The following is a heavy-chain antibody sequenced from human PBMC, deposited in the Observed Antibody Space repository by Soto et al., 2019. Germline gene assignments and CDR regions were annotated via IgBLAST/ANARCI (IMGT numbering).Heavy chain of an antibody. CDR2: IYYSGST. J-gene: IGHJ6*03. Sequence: QVQLQESGPGLVKPSETLSLTCTVSGGSINSYYWSWIRQPPGKGLEWIGYIYYSGSTNYNPSLKSRVTISVDTSKNQFSLKLSYVTAADTAVYYCARRGYCSGGSCNYYYYMDVWGKGTTVTVSS. CDR3: ARRGYCSGGSCNYYYYMDV. V-gene: IGHV4-59*08. D-gene: IGHD2-15*01. CDR1: GGSINSYY.